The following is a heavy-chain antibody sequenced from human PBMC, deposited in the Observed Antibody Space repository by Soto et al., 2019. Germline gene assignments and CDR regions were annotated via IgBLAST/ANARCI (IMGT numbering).Heavy chain of an antibody. CDR1: GGTFSSYA. CDR2: IIPIFGTA. Sequence: SVKVSCKASGGTFSSYAISWVRQAPGQGLEWMGGIIPIFGTANYAQKFQGRVTITADESTSTAYMELSSLRSEDTAVYYCARGKWELVSHYYYYGMDVWGQGTKVTVSS. J-gene: IGHJ6*02. V-gene: IGHV1-69*13. CDR3: ARGKWELVSHYYYYGMDV. D-gene: IGHD1-26*01.